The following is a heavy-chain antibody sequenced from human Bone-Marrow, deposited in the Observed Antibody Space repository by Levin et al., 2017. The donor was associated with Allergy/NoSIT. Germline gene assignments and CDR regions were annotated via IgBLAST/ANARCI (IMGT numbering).Heavy chain of an antibody. V-gene: IGHV4-39*01. CDR1: GVSITRSDYK. D-gene: IGHD4-17*01. CDR3: GRAPYGDPRVFDY. CDR2: IHYSGST. Sequence: SETLSLTCTVSGVSITRSDYKWGWIRQPPGKALEWIGSIHYSGSTYYNPSLNSRGSMSVDTSRSQFSLELRSLTAADTAVYYCGRAPYGDPRVFDYWGQGTLVTVSS. J-gene: IGHJ4*02.